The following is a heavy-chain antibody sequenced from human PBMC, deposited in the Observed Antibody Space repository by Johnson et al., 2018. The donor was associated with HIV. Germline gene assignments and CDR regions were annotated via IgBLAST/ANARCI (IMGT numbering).Heavy chain of an antibody. CDR1: GFTVSSNC. Sequence: VQLVESGGGLVKPGGSLRLSCAASGFTVSSNCMSWVRQAPGKGLEWVSVIYSGGSTYYADSVKGRFTISRDNSKNTLYLQMNSLRAEDTAVYYCATGSPTVTTNAFDIWGQGTMVTVSS. CDR3: ATGSPTVTTNAFDI. D-gene: IGHD4-17*01. V-gene: IGHV3-66*01. J-gene: IGHJ3*02. CDR2: IYSGGST.